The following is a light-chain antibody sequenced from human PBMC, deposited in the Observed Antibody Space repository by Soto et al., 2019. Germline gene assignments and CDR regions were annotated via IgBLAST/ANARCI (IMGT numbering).Light chain of an antibody. CDR2: AAS. CDR3: LHDDNYPLT. V-gene: IGKV1-6*01. Sequence: IQMTHSPSSLSASVGDTVTITCRASQDIHNDLGWYQQRPGKAPKLLIYAASGLPTGVPSRFSGTGSGIDFTLTISGLQPEDFATYYCLHDDNYPLTFGGGTKVDIK. CDR1: QDIHND. J-gene: IGKJ4*01.